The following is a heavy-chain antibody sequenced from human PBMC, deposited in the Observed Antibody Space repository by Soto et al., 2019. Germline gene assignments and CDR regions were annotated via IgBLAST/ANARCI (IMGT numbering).Heavy chain of an antibody. CDR2: INHSGST. CDR3: ARGLVTTGFGSTAMDV. V-gene: IGHV4-34*01. D-gene: IGHD4-17*01. Sequence: PSETLSLTCAVYGGSFSGYYWSWIRQPPGKGLEWIGEINHSGSTNYNPSIKSQITITVDTSKNQFSLKLSSVTAADMVVFYCARGLVTTGFGSTAMDVWGKGTTVTVSS. J-gene: IGHJ6*04. CDR1: GGSFSGYY.